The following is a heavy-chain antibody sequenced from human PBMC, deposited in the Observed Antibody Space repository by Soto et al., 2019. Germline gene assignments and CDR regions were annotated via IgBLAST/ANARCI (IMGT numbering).Heavy chain of an antibody. D-gene: IGHD2-8*01. CDR3: ARAPMVLSRSYFDS. Sequence: PSETLSLTCTVSGGSISNFYWSWIRQPPGKGLEWIGYISYSGNTNYNPSLKSRVSISVDTSKNQLSLNLTSVIAADTAVYYCARAPMVLSRSYFDSWGQGTPVTVP. CDR2: ISYSGNT. J-gene: IGHJ4*02. V-gene: IGHV4-59*01. CDR1: GGSISNFY.